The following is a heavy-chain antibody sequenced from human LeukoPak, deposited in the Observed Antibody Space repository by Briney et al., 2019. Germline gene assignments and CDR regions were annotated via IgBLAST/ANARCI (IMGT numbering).Heavy chain of an antibody. CDR2: ISGSGGSI. V-gene: IGHV3-23*01. CDR1: GLTFSSYA. CDR3: EKELERHFDFDY. D-gene: IGHD1-1*01. Sequence: PGGSLRLSCAASGLTFSSYAMSWVRQAPGKGLEWVSTISGSGGSIWYADSVKGRFTISRDNSKNTLYLQMNSLRAEDTAVYYCEKELERHFDFDYWGQGTLVTVSS. J-gene: IGHJ4*02.